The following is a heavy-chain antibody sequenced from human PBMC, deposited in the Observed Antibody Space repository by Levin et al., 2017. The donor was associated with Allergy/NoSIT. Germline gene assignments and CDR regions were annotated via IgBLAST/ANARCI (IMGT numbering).Heavy chain of an antibody. Sequence: PWASVKVSCKASGGTFSSYAISWVRQAPGQGLEWVGGIIPSFGTANYAQRFQGRVIITADESTSTAYMELSSLRSEDTAVCYCARTVIAAAGSKYYYYGMDVWGQGTTVTVSS. V-gene: IGHV1-69*13. CDR1: GGTFSSYA. D-gene: IGHD6-13*01. CDR2: IIPSFGTA. J-gene: IGHJ6*02. CDR3: ARTVIAAAGSKYYYYGMDV.